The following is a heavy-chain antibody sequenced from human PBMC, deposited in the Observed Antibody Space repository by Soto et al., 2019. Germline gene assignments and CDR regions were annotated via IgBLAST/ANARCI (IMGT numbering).Heavy chain of an antibody. CDR2: IIPIFDTA. V-gene: IGHV1-69*01. J-gene: IGHJ3*02. Sequence: SVQVSCKASGGTFSSYAISWVRQAPGQGLEWMGGIIPIFDTANYAQKFQGRVTITADESTSTAYMELSSLRSEDTAVYYCARIEPAADDAFDIWGQGTMVTVSS. CDR3: ARIEPAADDAFDI. D-gene: IGHD6-13*01. CDR1: GGTFSSYA.